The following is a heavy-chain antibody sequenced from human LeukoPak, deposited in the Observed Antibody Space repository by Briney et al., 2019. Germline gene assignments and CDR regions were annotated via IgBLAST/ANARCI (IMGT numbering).Heavy chain of an antibody. J-gene: IGHJ1*01. CDR2: IKSDGST. D-gene: IGHD3-3*01. CDR3: ARAPSEIGGYYPEYFRH. CDR1: GFTFSTYW. V-gene: IGHV3-74*01. Sequence: PGGSLRLSCAASGFTFSTYWMHWVRQAPGKGLVWVSRIKSDGSTNYADSVKGRFTISRDNAKNTLNSLRPEDTGVCYCARAPSEIGGYYPEYFRHWGQGTLVTVSS.